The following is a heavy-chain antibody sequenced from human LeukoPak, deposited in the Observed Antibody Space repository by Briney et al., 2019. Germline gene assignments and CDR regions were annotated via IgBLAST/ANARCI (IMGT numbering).Heavy chain of an antibody. CDR1: GGSFSGYY. V-gene: IGHV4-34*09. Sequence: PSETLSLTCAVYGGSFSGYYWNWIRQPPGKGLEWVGEINHSGSTNYNPSLKSRVTISVDTSKNQFSLKLSSVTAADTAVYYCARALRITMVRGVIGYFDYWGQGTLVTVSS. J-gene: IGHJ4*02. CDR2: INHSGST. D-gene: IGHD3-10*01. CDR3: ARALRITMVRGVIGYFDY.